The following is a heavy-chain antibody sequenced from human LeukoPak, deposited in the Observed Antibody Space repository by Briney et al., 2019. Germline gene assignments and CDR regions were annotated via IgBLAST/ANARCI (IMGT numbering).Heavy chain of an antibody. D-gene: IGHD3-3*01. J-gene: IGHJ3*02. CDR1: GASISTYY. Sequence: SETLSLTCTVSGASISTYYWSWIRKSPGKGLEWIGYSGNTDYNPSLKSRVTMSIDTSINQFSLKLRSVTAADTAVYYCARLRLRFTSKGQSTPYEAVDMWGQGTVVTVSS. CDR2: SGNT. V-gene: IGHV4-59*08. CDR3: ARLRLRFTSKGQSTPYEAVDM.